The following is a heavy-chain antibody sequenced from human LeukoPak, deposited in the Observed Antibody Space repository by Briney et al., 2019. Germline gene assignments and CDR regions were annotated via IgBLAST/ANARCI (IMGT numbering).Heavy chain of an antibody. J-gene: IGHJ4*02. D-gene: IGHD6-19*01. V-gene: IGHV3-23*01. CDR1: GFTFSNYA. CDR2: ISGSGDTA. CDR3: ARRSGVAVAGAFDY. Sequence: GGSLRLSCAASGFTFSNYAMRWVRQAPGKGLEWVSGISGSGDTAYYADSVKGRFTISRDNSKNTLHLQMNSLRAEDTAVYFCARRSGVAVAGAFDYWGQGTLVTVSS.